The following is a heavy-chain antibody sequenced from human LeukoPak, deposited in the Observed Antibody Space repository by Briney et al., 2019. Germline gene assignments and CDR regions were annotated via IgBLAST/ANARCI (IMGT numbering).Heavy chain of an antibody. CDR3: ARERPHYDILTGAPTRYGMDV. Sequence: GGSLRLSCAASGFTVSSNYMSWVRQAPGKGLEWVSVIYSGGSTYYADSVKGRFTISRDNSKNTLYLQMNSLRAEDTAVYYCARERPHYDILTGAPTRYGMDVWGQGTTVTVSS. CDR1: GFTVSSNY. D-gene: IGHD3-9*01. J-gene: IGHJ6*02. CDR2: IYSGGST. V-gene: IGHV3-53*01.